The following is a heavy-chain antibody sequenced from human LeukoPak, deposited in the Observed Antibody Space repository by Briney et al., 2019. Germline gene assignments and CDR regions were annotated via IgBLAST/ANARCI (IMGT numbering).Heavy chain of an antibody. CDR2: IRYDGSNK. CDR3: ANGLSGYYYGSGPPLDY. Sequence: GGSLRLSCAASGFTFSSYGMHWVRQAPGKGLEWVAFIRYDGSNKYYADSVKGRFTISSDNSKNTLYLQMNSLRAEDTAVYYCANGLSGYYYGSGPPLDYWGQGTLVTVSS. J-gene: IGHJ4*02. V-gene: IGHV3-30*02. D-gene: IGHD3-10*01. CDR1: GFTFSSYG.